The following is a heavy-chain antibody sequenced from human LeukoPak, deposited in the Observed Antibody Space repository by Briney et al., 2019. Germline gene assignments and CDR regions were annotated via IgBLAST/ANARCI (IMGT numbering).Heavy chain of an antibody. CDR3: ARHEFVGATVFDY. J-gene: IGHJ4*02. CDR1: GGSISSSSYY. D-gene: IGHD1-26*01. Sequence: SETLSLTCTVSGGSISSSSYYWGWIRQPPGKGLECIGSIYYSGSTYYNPSLKSRVTISVDTSKNQFSLKLSSVTAADTAVYYCARHEFVGATVFDYWGQGTLVTVSS. V-gene: IGHV4-39*01. CDR2: IYYSGST.